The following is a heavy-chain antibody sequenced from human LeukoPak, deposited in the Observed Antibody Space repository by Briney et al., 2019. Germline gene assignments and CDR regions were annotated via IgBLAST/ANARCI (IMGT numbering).Heavy chain of an antibody. J-gene: IGHJ6*02. CDR3: ARGGSSSSYYNNYGMDV. D-gene: IGHD6-13*01. V-gene: IGHV1-8*01. CDR2: MNPKRGNT. CDR1: GYSLTSFD. Sequence: ASVKVSCKASGYSLTSFDINWVLQGSGQGLEWMGWMNPKRGNTGYAPTFQGRVTITRDTSIDTAFMELSSLRPDDTAVYYCARGGSSSSYYNNYGMDVWGQGTTITVSS.